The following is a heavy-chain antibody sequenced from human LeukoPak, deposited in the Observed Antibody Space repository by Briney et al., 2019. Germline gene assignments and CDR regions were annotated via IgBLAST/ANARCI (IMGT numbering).Heavy chain of an antibody. CDR3: TRDWKYVSESTSYRDY. CDR1: GYSSSDFI. D-gene: IGHD2-2*01. CDR2: INPKSGAT. Sequence: VGSLKVSCKASGYSSSDFIIHWVRQSPRQRLQWMGWINPKSGATNYAPTFQRRVSVTSDTYINTVYMELRSLASDDTAVYYCTRDWKYVSESTSYRDYWGQGTLITVSS. V-gene: IGHV1-2*02. J-gene: IGHJ4*02.